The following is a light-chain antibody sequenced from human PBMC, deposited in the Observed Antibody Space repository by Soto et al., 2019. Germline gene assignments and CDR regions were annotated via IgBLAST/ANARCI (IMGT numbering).Light chain of an antibody. CDR3: RSYTSSSTLRGV. CDR2: DVS. J-gene: IGLJ1*01. CDR1: SSDVGGYNY. Sequence: QSALTQPASVSGSPGQSITISCTGTSSDVGGYNYVSWYQQHPGRAPKLMIYDVSNRPSGISNRFSGSKSGNTASLTISGLQAEDEADYYGRSYTSSSTLRGVFGTGTKVAVL. V-gene: IGLV2-14*01.